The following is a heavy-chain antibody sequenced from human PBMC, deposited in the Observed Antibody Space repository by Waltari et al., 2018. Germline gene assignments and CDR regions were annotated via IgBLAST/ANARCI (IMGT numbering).Heavy chain of an antibody. J-gene: IGHJ4*02. CDR1: GGSISSSSYY. Sequence: QLQLQESGPGLVKPSETLSLTCTVSGGSISSSSYYWGWIRQPPGKGLEWIGSMDYIGRTSYNPSLHSRVPISVDTYKNQFSLKLSSVTAADTALYYCARGSYGDYISWVDYWGQGPLVTVSS. CDR2: MDYIGRT. D-gene: IGHD4-17*01. CDR3: ARGSYGDYISWVDY. V-gene: IGHV4-39*07.